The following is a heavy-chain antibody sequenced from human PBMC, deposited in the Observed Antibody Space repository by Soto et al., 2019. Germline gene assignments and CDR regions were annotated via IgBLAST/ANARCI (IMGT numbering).Heavy chain of an antibody. J-gene: IGHJ6*02. Sequence: QVQLVQSGAEVKKPGSSVKVSCKASGGTFSSYAISWVRQAPGQGLEWMGGIIPIFGTANYAQKFQGRVTITADESTSTAYMELSSLRSEDTGVYYCARVGDIVVVPAANPYYYYGMDVWGQGTTVTVSS. CDR3: ARVGDIVVVPAANPYYYYGMDV. CDR1: GGTFSSYA. V-gene: IGHV1-69*01. D-gene: IGHD2-2*01. CDR2: IIPIFGTA.